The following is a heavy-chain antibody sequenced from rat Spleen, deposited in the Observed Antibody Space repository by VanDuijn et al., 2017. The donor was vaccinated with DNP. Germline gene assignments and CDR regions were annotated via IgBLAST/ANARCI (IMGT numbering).Heavy chain of an antibody. CDR3: ARRNGYYGYRAWYYFDY. J-gene: IGHJ2*01. V-gene: IGHV5-7*01. CDR1: GITFSDHN. CDR2: ISYDGSST. D-gene: IGHD1-7*01. Sequence: EVQLVESGGGLVQPGRSLKLSCAASGITFSDHNMAWVRQAPKKGLEWVATISYDGSSTNYRDSVKGRFSLSRDNAKSTLYLQMDSLRSEDTATYYCARRNGYYGYRAWYYFDYWGQGIMVTVSS.